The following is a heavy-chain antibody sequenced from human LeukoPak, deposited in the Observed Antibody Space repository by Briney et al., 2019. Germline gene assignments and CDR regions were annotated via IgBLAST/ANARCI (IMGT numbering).Heavy chain of an antibody. CDR2: IKSSSSII. CDR1: GFTFSSFS. Sequence: GGSQRLSCAASGFTFSSFSMNWVRQAPGKGPEWVSYIKSSSSIIYYADSVKGRFTISRDNAKNSLYLQMNSLRDEDTAVYYCAREGYYNMDVWGQGTTVTVSS. V-gene: IGHV3-48*02. J-gene: IGHJ6*02. CDR3: AREGYYNMDV.